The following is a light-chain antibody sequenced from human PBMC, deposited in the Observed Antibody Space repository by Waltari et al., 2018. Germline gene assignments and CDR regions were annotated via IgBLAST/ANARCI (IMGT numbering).Light chain of an antibody. CDR2: YIS. J-gene: IGLJ3*02. CDR1: SSDVGNYY. CDR3: CSYADRFTWV. V-gene: IGLV2-11*01. Sequence: QSALTQPRSVSGSPGQSVTISCTGLSSDVGNYYVSWYQHLPGKAPKLILYYISSRPSGVSARFSGSRSGTTASLTISGLQTDDEADYYCCSYADRFTWVFGGGTKLTDL.